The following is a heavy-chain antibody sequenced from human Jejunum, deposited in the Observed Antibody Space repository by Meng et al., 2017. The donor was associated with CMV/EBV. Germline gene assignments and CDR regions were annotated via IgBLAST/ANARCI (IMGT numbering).Heavy chain of an antibody. Sequence: QLHLQDSGPGLGKPSETLSLICTVSGVSIRSYYWSWIRLPAGKGLEWIGRIYTSGSTNYNPSLKSRVTMSLDTPKNQFSLKLTSVTAADTALYFCARDGGLDCGGDCYFDHWGQGILVTVSS. CDR3: ARDGGLDCGGDCYFDH. CDR1: GVSIRSYY. V-gene: IGHV4-4*07. CDR2: IYTSGST. J-gene: IGHJ4*02. D-gene: IGHD2-21*02.